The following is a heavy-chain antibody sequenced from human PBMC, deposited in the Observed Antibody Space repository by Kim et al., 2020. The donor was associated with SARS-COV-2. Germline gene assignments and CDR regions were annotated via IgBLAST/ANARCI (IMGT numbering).Heavy chain of an antibody. Sequence: SNPSLKGRVTISVDTSKNQCSLKLSSVTAADTAVYYCARNLWLQGGFFDYWGQGTLVTVSS. J-gene: IGHJ4*02. CDR3: ARNLWLQGGFFDY. D-gene: IGHD6-19*01. V-gene: IGHV4-59*01.